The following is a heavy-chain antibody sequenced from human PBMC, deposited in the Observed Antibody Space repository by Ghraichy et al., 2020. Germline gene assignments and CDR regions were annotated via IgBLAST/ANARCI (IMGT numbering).Heavy chain of an antibody. CDR1: GGSISSNSYY. D-gene: IGHD6-19*01. Sequence: SETLSLTCTVSGGSISSNSYYWGWIRQPPGKGLEWIGNIYYSGSTYYNPSLKSRVTISVDTSKNQFSLKLSSVTAADTAVYYCARGLYSSGWHNFDYWGQGTLVTVSS. J-gene: IGHJ4*02. V-gene: IGHV4-39*01. CDR3: ARGLYSSGWHNFDY. CDR2: IYYSGST.